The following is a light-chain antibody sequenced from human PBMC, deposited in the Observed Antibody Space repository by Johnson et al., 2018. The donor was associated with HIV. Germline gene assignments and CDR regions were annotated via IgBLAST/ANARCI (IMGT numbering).Light chain of an antibody. V-gene: IGLV1-51*01. Sequence: QSVFTQPPSVSAAPGQKVTISCSGSSSNIGNNYVSWYQQLPGTAPKLLIYDNNKRPSGIPDRFSGSKSGTSATLGITGLQTGDEADYYCGTWDSSLSAFYGVGTGTKVTVL. CDR3: GTWDSSLSAFYG. CDR1: SSNIGNNY. CDR2: DNN. J-gene: IGLJ1*01.